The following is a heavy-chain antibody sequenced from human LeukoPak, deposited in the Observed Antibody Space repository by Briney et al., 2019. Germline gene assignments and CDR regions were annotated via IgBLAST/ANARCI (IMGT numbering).Heavy chain of an antibody. CDR1: GYSFTSYY. CDR3: ARDSSGSYDH. CDR2: IDPSGGST. D-gene: IGHD1-26*01. Sequence: ASVKVSCKASGYSFTSYYMQWLRQAPGQGLEWMGMIDPSGGSTGYAPKFQGRVIMTRDTSTSTVYMDLSSLRSEDTAVYYCARDSSGSYDHWGQGTLVTVYS. J-gene: IGHJ1*01. V-gene: IGHV1-46*01.